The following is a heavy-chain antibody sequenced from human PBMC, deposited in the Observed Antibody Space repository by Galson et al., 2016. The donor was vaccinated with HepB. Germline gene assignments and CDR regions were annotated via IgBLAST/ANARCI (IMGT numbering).Heavy chain of an antibody. CDR3: AKESPNSSGWYKEFDY. V-gene: IGHV3-23*01. Sequence: SLRLSCAASEFSFRSHAMVWVRQAPGKGLEWVSTICGTGDTTFYADSVKGRFTVSRDNSKNTLYLQLKSLRAEDTAVYYCAKESPNSSGWYKEFDYWGQGTLVTVSS. CDR2: ICGTGDTT. D-gene: IGHD6-13*01. J-gene: IGHJ4*02. CDR1: EFSFRSHA.